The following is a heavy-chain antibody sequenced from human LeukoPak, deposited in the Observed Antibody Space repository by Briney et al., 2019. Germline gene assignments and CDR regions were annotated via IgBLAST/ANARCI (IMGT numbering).Heavy chain of an antibody. CDR1: GFTFSSYA. D-gene: IGHD6-13*01. V-gene: IGHV3-30-3*01. Sequence: GGSLRLSCATSGFTFSSYAMHWVRQAPGKGLEWVAVISCNGSNKYYADSVKGRFTISRDNSKNTLYLQMNSLRAEDTAVYYCARGLPGIAAAGNPNDAFDIWGQGTMVTVSS. CDR3: ARGLPGIAAAGNPNDAFDI. J-gene: IGHJ3*02. CDR2: ISCNGSNK.